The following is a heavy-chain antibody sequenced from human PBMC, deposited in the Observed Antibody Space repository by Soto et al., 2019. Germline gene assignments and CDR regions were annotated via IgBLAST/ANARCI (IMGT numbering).Heavy chain of an antibody. Sequence: GASVKVSCKASGGTFSSYAIGWVRQAPGQGLEWMGGIIPIFGTANYAQKFQGRVTITADKSTSTAYMELSSLRSEDTAVYYCARDHSGSYPPYYYGMDVWGQGTTVTVSS. CDR2: IIPIFGTA. CDR1: GGTFSSYA. V-gene: IGHV1-69*06. CDR3: ARDHSGSYPPYYYGMDV. J-gene: IGHJ6*02. D-gene: IGHD1-26*01.